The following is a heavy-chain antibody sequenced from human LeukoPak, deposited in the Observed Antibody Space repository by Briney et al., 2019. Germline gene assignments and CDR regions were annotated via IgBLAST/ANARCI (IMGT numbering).Heavy chain of an antibody. CDR1: GFTVSSNY. D-gene: IGHD2-15*01. CDR2: IYSDGST. V-gene: IGHV3-53*01. Sequence: GGSLRLSCAASGFTVSSNYMSWVRQAPGKGLEWVSVIYSDGSTYYADSVKGRLTISRDNSKNTLYLQMNSLRAEDTAVYYCARVNSGAYDYWGQGTLVTVSS. J-gene: IGHJ4*02. CDR3: ARVNSGAYDY.